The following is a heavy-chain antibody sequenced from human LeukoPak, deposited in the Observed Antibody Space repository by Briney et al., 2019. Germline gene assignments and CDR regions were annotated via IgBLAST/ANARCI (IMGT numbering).Heavy chain of an antibody. D-gene: IGHD6-13*01. CDR3: ARHTSVGAAAGSDY. CDR2: IYYSGST. V-gene: IGHV4-39*01. Sequence: SETLSLTCTVCGGSISSSSYYWGWIRQPPGKGLEWIGSIYYSGSTFYNPSLKSRVTISVDTSKNQFSLKLSSVTAADTAVYYCARHTSVGAAAGSDYWGQGTLVTVSS. J-gene: IGHJ4*02. CDR1: GGSISSSSYY.